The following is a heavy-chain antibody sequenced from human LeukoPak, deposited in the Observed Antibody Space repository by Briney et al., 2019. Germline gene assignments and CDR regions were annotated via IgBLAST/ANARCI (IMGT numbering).Heavy chain of an antibody. CDR1: GGSISSYY. CDR3: ARDAGGFGDFDY. D-gene: IGHD3-16*01. J-gene: IGHJ4*02. CDR2: IYYSGST. Sequence: SETLSLTCTVSGGSISSYYWSWIRQPPGKGLEWIGYIYYSGSTNYNPSLKSRVTISVDTSKNQFSLKLSSVTAADTAVYYCARDAGGFGDFDYWGQGTLVTVSS. V-gene: IGHV4-59*01.